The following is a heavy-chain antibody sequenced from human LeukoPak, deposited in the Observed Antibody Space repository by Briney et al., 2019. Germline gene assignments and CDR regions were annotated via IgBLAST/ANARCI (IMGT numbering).Heavy chain of an antibody. D-gene: IGHD3-22*01. V-gene: IGHV5-51*01. Sequence: GESLKISCNSSGYIYTSYWIGWVRQMPGKGLEWMGIIYPGDSDTRYSPSFQGQVTISADKSISTAYLQWSSLKASDTAMYYCARRASDYDKDFDYWGQGTLVTVSS. CDR2: IYPGDSDT. CDR3: ARRASDYDKDFDY. CDR1: GYIYTSYW. J-gene: IGHJ4*02.